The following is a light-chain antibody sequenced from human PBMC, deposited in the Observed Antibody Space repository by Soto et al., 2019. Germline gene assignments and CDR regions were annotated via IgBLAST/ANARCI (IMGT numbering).Light chain of an antibody. CDR3: MQSQQSPPT. V-gene: IGKV2-28*01. CDR2: FGS. CDR1: QSLLQSNGYNY. J-gene: IGKJ1*01. Sequence: DIVMTQSPLSLPVTPGEPASISCSSSQSLLQSNGYNYLDWYLQKPGQSPQLLIYFGSYRASGGPDRFSGSGSGTDFTLKIRRVEAEDVGGYYCMQSQQSPPTFGQGTKVEI.